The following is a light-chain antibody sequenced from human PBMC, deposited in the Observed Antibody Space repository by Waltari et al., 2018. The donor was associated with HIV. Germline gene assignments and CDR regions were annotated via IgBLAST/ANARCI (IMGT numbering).Light chain of an antibody. J-gene: IGKJ2*01. V-gene: IGKV4-1*01. CDR3: QQYYSTPYT. CDR2: WAS. CDR1: QSVLYSSNNKNY. Sequence: DIVMTQSPDSLAVSLGERANNHCKSSQSVLYSSNNKNYLAWYQQKPGQPPKLLIYWASTRESGVPDRFSGSGSGTDFTLTISSLQAEDVAVYYCQQYYSTPYTFGQGTKLEIK.